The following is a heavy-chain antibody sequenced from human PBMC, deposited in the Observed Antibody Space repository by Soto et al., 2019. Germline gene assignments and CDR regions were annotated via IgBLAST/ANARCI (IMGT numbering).Heavy chain of an antibody. D-gene: IGHD2-2*01. CDR2: IIPIFGTA. V-gene: IGHV1-69*12. CDR3: ARDDIVLARYYGMDV. CDR1: GGTFSSYA. J-gene: IGHJ6*02. Sequence: QVQLVQSGAEVKKPGSSVKVSCKASGGTFSSYAISWVRQAPGQGLEWMGGIIPIFGTANYAQKFQGRVTITADEAXXTAYMELSSLRSEDTAVDYCARDDIVLARYYGMDVWGQGTTVTVSS.